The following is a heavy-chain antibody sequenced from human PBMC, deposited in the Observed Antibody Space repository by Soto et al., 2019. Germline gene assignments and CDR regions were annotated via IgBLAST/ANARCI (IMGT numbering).Heavy chain of an antibody. Sequence: SETLSLTCTVSGGSISSSSYYWGWIRQPPGKGLEWIGSIYYSGSTYYNPSLKSRVTISVDTSKNLFSLKLSSVTAADTAVYYCARPDSGYDWYFDLWGRGTLVTVSS. CDR1: GGSISSSSYY. D-gene: IGHD5-12*01. CDR3: ARPDSGYDWYFDL. J-gene: IGHJ2*01. V-gene: IGHV4-39*01. CDR2: IYYSGST.